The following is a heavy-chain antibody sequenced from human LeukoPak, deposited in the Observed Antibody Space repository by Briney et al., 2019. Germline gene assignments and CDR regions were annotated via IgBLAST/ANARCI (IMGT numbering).Heavy chain of an antibody. D-gene: IGHD3-3*01. J-gene: IGHJ5*02. CDR1: GFSISSGYY. V-gene: IGHV4-38-2*02. Sequence: PSETLSLTCTVSGFSISSGYYWGWIRQPPGKGLEWIGSIYHSGSTYYNPSLKSRVTISVDTSKNQFFLKLSSLTAADTAVYYCARHALDEGEECFDPWGQGTLVTVSS. CDR3: ARHALDEGEECFDP. CDR2: IYHSGST.